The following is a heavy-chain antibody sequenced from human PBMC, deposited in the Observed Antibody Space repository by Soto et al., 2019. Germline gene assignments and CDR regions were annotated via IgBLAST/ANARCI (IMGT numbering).Heavy chain of an antibody. V-gene: IGHV4-31*03. J-gene: IGHJ6*02. CDR3: ARDFTGFSSSYILGGMDV. Sequence: QVQLQESGPGLVKPSQTLSLTCTVSGGSISSGGYYWSWIRQHPGKGLEWIGYIYYSGSTYYNPSLKSRVTISVDTSKNQFSLKLSSVTAADTAVYYCARDFTGFSSSYILGGMDVWGQGTTVTVSS. D-gene: IGHD6-6*01. CDR2: IYYSGST. CDR1: GGSISSGGYY.